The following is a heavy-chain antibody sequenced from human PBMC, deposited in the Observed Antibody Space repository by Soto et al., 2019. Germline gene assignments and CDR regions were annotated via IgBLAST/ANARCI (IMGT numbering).Heavy chain of an antibody. V-gene: IGHV1-24*01. CDR2: FDPEDGET. CDR1: GYTLTELS. CDR3: ATESRYFDGGLYAQTPFFDN. Sequence: ASVKVSCKVSGYTLTELSMHWVRQAPGKGLEWMGGFDPEDGETIYAQKFQGRVTMTEDTSTDTAYMELSSLRSEDTAVYYCATESRYFDGGLYAQTPFFDNWGQGTLVTVSS. D-gene: IGHD2-8*02. J-gene: IGHJ4*02.